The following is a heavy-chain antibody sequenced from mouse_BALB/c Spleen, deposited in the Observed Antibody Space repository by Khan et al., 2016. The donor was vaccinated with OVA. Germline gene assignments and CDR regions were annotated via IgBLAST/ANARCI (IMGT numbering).Heavy chain of an antibody. J-gene: IGHJ2*01. CDR3: ASGLKYGNFDY. CDR2: INTETGEP. V-gene: IGHV9-2-1*01. D-gene: IGHD2-10*02. Sequence: QIQLVQSGPELKKPGETVKISCKASGYTFTYYSMHWVKQAPGKGLKWMGWINTETGEPTYADDFKGRFAFSLETSASTAYLQINNLKNEDTATYFCASGLKYGNFDYWGQGTTLTVSS. CDR1: GYTFTYYS.